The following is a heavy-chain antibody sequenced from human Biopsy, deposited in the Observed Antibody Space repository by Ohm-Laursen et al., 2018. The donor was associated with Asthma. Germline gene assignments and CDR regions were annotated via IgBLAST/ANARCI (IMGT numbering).Heavy chain of an antibody. J-gene: IGHJ4*02. D-gene: IGHD2-2*01. CDR3: ARKAGSCISRTCYSLDF. CDR2: INSVFGTT. Sequence: SSVKVSCKSLGGTFNTYVIGWARQAPGQGLEWMGGINSVFGTTTYPQKFQDRVTITADDSTSTVYMELSSLRSEDTAVYYCARKAGSCISRTCYSLDFGGQGTLVTVSS. CDR1: GGTFNTYV. V-gene: IGHV1-69*01.